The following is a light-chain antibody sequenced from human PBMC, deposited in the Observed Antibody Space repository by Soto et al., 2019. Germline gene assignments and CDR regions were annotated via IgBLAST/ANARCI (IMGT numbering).Light chain of an antibody. CDR2: AAS. CDR3: QQSYSTPPT. CDR1: QDIAGY. V-gene: IGKV1-12*01. J-gene: IGKJ1*01. Sequence: DIHFSESPSSVSASVGDRVSITCRASQDIAGYLAWYQHKPGRTPELLIYAASSLQSGVPSRFSGSGSGTDFTLTISSLHPEDSATYYCQQSYSTPPTFGQGTKVDI.